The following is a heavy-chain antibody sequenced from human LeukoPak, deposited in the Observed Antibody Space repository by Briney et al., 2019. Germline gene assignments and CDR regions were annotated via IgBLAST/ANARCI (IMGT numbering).Heavy chain of an antibody. CDR2: INGDGSVT. J-gene: IGHJ4*02. V-gene: IGHV3-74*01. D-gene: IGHD5-18*01. Sequence: GGSLRLSCAASGFTFSSYWMHWVRQAPGKGPVWVSHINGDGSVTGYADSVKGRFTISRDNAKTSLYLQMNSLRAEDTAVYYCARDLSGVTGYTYGRGIDYWGQGTLVTVSS. CDR3: ARDLSGVTGYTYGRGIDY. CDR1: GFTFSSYW.